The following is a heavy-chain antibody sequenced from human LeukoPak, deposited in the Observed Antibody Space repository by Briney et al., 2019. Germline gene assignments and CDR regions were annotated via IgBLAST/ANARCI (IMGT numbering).Heavy chain of an antibody. J-gene: IGHJ6*03. CDR1: GFTFSSYG. Sequence: GGSLRLSCAASGFTFSSYGIHWVRQAPGKGLEWVAVISYDGSNKYYADSVKGRFTISRDNSKNTLYLQMNSLRAEDTAVYYCAREDIVVVPAATRYYYYYMDVWGKGTTVTVSS. D-gene: IGHD2-2*01. CDR2: ISYDGSNK. V-gene: IGHV3-30*19. CDR3: AREDIVVVPAATRYYYYYMDV.